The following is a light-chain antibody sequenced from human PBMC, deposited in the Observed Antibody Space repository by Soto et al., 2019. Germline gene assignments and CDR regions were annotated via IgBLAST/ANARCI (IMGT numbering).Light chain of an antibody. CDR1: QSVSGF. J-gene: IGKJ5*01. V-gene: IGKV3-11*01. Sequence: EVVLTQSPATLSLSPGETATLSCSADQSVSGFLGWYQQKLGRAPRLLILDTSNKATGVPARFSGSGSGTNITLTISSLETEDFGVYYCQQRGSLPPTFGQGTRLEMK. CDR2: DTS. CDR3: QQRGSLPPT.